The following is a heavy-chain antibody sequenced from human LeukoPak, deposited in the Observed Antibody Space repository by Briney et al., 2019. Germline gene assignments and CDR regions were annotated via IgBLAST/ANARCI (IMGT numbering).Heavy chain of an antibody. CDR3: AKNSGSYLGLYYFDY. J-gene: IGHJ4*02. CDR2: IPYDGSNK. CDR1: GFTFSSYG. Sequence: GGSLRLSCAASGFTFSSYGMHWVRQAPGKGLEWVAVIPYDGSNKYYADSVKGRFTISRDNSKNTLYLQMNSLRAEDAAVYYCAKNSGSYLGLYYFDYWGQGTLVTVSS. V-gene: IGHV3-30*18. D-gene: IGHD1-26*01.